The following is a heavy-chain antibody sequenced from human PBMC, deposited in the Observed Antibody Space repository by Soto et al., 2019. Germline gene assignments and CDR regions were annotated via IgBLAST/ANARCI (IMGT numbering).Heavy chain of an antibody. CDR2: ISYDGSNK. J-gene: IGHJ6*02. Sequence: QVQLVESGGGVVQPGRSLRLSCAASGFTFSSYGMHWVRQAPGKGLEWVAVISYDGSNKYYADSVKGRFTISRDNSKNTLYLQMNSLRAEDTAVYYCAKSGNRFQLWNSYYYGMDVWGQGTTVTVSS. CDR1: GFTFSSYG. CDR3: AKSGNRFQLWNSYYYGMDV. D-gene: IGHD5-18*01. V-gene: IGHV3-30*18.